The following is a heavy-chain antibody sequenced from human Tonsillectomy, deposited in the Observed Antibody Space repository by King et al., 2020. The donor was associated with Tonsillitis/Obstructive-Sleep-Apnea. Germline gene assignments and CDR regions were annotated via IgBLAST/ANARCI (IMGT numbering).Heavy chain of an antibody. CDR2: ISSSSSYI. J-gene: IGHJ4*02. D-gene: IGHD3-3*01. CDR3: ARDHDSPSSRPYYDFWSGYYTEALRFGDFDY. V-gene: IGHV3-21*01. CDR1: GFTFSSYS. Sequence: VQLVQSGGGLVKPGGSLRLSCAASGFTFSSYSMNWVRQAPGKGLEWVSSISSSSSYIYYADSVKGRFTISRDNAKNSLYLQMNSLRAEDTAVYYCARDHDSPSSRPYYDFWSGYYTEALRFGDFDYWGQGTLVTVSS.